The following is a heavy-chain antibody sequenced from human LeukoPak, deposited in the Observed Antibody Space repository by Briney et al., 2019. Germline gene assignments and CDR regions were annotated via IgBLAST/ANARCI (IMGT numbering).Heavy chain of an antibody. CDR2: GFYSGSA. CDR1: GGSISGSSYY. Sequence: SETLSLTCTVSGGSISGSSYYWAWIRQPPGKGLEWVGSGFYSGSAYYNPSLKSRLTISVDTSKNQFSLDLRSVTAADTAVYYCARLRGAMTPVTSDFDYWGQGILVTVSS. V-gene: IGHV4-39*01. D-gene: IGHD4-17*01. CDR3: ARLRGAMTPVTSDFDY. J-gene: IGHJ4*02.